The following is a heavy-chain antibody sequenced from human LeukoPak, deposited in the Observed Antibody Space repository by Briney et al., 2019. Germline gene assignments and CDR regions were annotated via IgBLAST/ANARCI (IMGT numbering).Heavy chain of an antibody. J-gene: IGHJ5*02. Sequence: GGALKISFKGSGYRFTSYWISWGRQMPGKGVEWMGIIYPGDSDTRYSPSFQGQVTISADKSISTAYLQWSSLKASDTAMYYCARTVIAARQDWFDHWGQGTLVTVSS. D-gene: IGHD6-6*01. CDR2: IYPGDSDT. CDR1: GYRFTSYW. V-gene: IGHV5-51*01. CDR3: ARTVIAARQDWFDH.